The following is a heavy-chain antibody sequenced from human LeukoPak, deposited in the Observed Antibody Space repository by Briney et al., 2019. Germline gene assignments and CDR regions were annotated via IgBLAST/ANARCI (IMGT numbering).Heavy chain of an antibody. CDR3: ARGYYIRYSPRDYYYGMDV. CDR1: GGSFSGYY. D-gene: IGHD3-10*01. V-gene: IGHV4-34*01. J-gene: IGHJ6*02. Sequence: SETLSLTCAAYGGSFSGYYWSWIRQPPGKGLEWIGEINHSGSTNYNPSLKSRVTISVDTSKNQFSLKLSSVTAADTAVYYCARGYYIRYSPRDYYYGMDVWGQGTTVTVSS. CDR2: INHSGST.